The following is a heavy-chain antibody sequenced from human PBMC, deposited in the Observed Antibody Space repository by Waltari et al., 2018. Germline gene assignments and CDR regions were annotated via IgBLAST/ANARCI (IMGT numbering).Heavy chain of an antibody. CDR1: GFTFRCST. Sequence: EVQVVESGGGLVQPGGSLKLSCATSGFTFRCSTIHWVRQTSGKGLEWIGRIRSKPNNYATRYTASVEGRFTISRDDSENTAYLQMSSLMTEDTAVYYCTGGAVTGTDFWGQGTLVTVSS. CDR3: TGGAVTGTDF. J-gene: IGHJ4*02. CDR2: IRSKPNNYAT. V-gene: IGHV3-73*01. D-gene: IGHD6-13*01.